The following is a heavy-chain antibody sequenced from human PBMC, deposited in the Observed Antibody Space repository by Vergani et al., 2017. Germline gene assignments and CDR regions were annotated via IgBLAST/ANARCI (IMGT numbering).Heavy chain of an antibody. CDR2: IYYSGST. CDR1: GGSISSYY. Sequence: QVQLQESGPGLVKPSETLSLTCTVSGGSISSYYWSWIRQPPGKGLEWIGYIYYSGSTNYNPSLKSRVTISVETSKNQFSLTLSSVTAADTAVYYCARDPAYSSGHDMDVWGKGTTVTVSS. CDR3: ARDPAYSSGHDMDV. J-gene: IGHJ6*03. V-gene: IGHV4-59*01. D-gene: IGHD6-19*01.